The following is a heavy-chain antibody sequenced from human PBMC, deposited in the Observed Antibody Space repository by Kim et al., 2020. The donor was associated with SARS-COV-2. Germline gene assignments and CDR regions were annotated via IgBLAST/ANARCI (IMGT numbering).Heavy chain of an antibody. D-gene: IGHD3-10*01. CDR1: GFTFSSYD. Sequence: GGSLRLSCAASGFTFSSYDMHWVRQATGKGLEWVSAIGTAGDTYYPGSVKGRFTISRENAKNSLYLQMNSLRAGDTAVYYCARDRFSRGMVRGVIITDYYGMDVWGQGTTVTVSS. J-gene: IGHJ6*02. V-gene: IGHV3-13*04. CDR3: ARDRFSRGMVRGVIITDYYGMDV. CDR2: IGTAGDT.